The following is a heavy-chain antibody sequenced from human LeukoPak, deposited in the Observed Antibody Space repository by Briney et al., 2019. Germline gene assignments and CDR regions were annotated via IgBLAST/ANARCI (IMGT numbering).Heavy chain of an antibody. V-gene: IGHV3-23*01. J-gene: IGHJ5*02. D-gene: IGHD4-17*01. CDR3: AKESTVTPGSVNWFDP. Sequence: GGTLRLSCAASGFTFSIYAMSWVRQAPGKGLEWVSTISGSGDNTYYAESVKGRFTISRDNSKNRLYLKMNSLRAEDTAVYYCAKESTVTPGSVNWFDPWGQGTLVTVSS. CDR1: GFTFSIYA. CDR2: ISGSGDNT.